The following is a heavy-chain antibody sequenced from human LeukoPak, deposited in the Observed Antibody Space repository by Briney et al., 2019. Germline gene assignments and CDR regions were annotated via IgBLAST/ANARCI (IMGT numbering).Heavy chain of an antibody. J-gene: IGHJ4*02. Sequence: SETLSLTCTVSGGSISSGDYYWSWIRQPPGKGLEWIGYIYYSGSTYYNPSLKSRVTISVDTSKNQFSLKLSSVTAADTAVYYCAREGGSGSYTNFDYWGQGTLVTVSS. CDR2: IYYSGST. CDR3: AREGGSGSYTNFDY. CDR1: GGSISSGDYY. D-gene: IGHD3-10*01. V-gene: IGHV4-30-4*01.